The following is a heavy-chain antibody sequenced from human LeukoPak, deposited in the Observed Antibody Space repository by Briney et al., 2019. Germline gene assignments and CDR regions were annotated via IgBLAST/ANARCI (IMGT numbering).Heavy chain of an antibody. D-gene: IGHD3-9*01. J-gene: IGHJ3*02. CDR3: TTIGAFDI. V-gene: IGHV3-72*01. CDR2: IRNKANSYTT. CDR1: GFTFSDHN. Sequence: GGSLRLSCAASGFTFSDHNMDWVRQAPGKGLEWVGRIRNKANSYTTEYAASVKGRFTISRDDSKNTLYLQMNSLKTEDTAVYYCTTIGAFDIWGQGTMVTVSS.